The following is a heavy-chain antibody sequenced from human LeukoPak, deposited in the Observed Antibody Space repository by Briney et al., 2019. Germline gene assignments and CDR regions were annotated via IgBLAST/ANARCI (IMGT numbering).Heavy chain of an antibody. Sequence: ASVKVSCKTSGYTFSNYGISWVRQAPGQGLEWMGWISVYNGNTKYVQKLHGRVTMTTDTSTSTAYMELRSLRSDDTAVYYCTRARNIVADCDYWGQGTLVTVSS. D-gene: IGHD5-12*01. CDR1: GYTFSNYG. CDR2: ISVYNGNT. V-gene: IGHV1-18*01. CDR3: TRARNIVADCDY. J-gene: IGHJ4*02.